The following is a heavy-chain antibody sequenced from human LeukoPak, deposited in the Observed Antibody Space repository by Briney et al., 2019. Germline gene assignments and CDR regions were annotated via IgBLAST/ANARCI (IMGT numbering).Heavy chain of an antibody. CDR3: AKGFVVVVSATQSSWFDP. V-gene: IGHV3-21*04. Sequence: GGSLRLSCAASGFTFSSYSMNWVRQAPGKGLEWVSSISSSSSYIYSADSVKGRFTISRDNAKNSLYLQMNSLRAEDTAVYYCAKGFVVVVSATQSSWFDPWGQGTLVSVSS. D-gene: IGHD2-21*01. CDR2: ISSSSSYI. J-gene: IGHJ5*02. CDR1: GFTFSSYS.